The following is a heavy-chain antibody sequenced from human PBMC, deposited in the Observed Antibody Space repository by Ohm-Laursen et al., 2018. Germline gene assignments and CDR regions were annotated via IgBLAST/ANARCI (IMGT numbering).Heavy chain of an antibody. V-gene: IGHV4-38-2*02. J-gene: IGHJ4*02. CDR2: ISHRGDS. D-gene: IGHD1-26*01. CDR3: AKVVASTSIDF. Sequence: SETLSLTCTVSGYSISSDNYWGWVRQPPGEGLEWIGSISHRGDSYYNPSLRSRVTMSVDTSKNQFSLKLNSLIAADTAVYYCAKVVASTSIDFWGQGILVTVSS. CDR1: GYSISSDNY.